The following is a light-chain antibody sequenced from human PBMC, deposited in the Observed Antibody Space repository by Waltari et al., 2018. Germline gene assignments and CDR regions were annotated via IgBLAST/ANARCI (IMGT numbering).Light chain of an antibody. J-gene: IGLJ2*01. CDR3: SSYAGSNNVV. CDR1: SSDVGGYNY. V-gene: IGLV2-8*01. Sequence: QSALTQPPSASGSPGQSVTISCTGTSSDVGGYNYVSWYQQHPGKAPKLMIYEVSKLPSGVPVRFSGSKSGNTASLTVSGLQAEDEADYYCSSYAGSNNVVFGGGTKLTVL. CDR2: EVS.